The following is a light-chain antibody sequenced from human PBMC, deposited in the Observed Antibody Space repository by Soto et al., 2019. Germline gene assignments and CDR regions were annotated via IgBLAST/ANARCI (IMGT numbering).Light chain of an antibody. CDR2: ANS. CDR3: QSFDTRLSVV. V-gene: IGLV1-40*01. J-gene: IGLJ3*02. Sequence: QSVLTQPPSVSGAPGQNVTISCTGNSSNIGAGYDVHWYQQLPGTAPKLLISANSNRPSGVPDRFSDSNSGTSASLAITGLQAEEEADYYCQSFDTRLSVVFGGGTKPTVL. CDR1: SSNIGAGYD.